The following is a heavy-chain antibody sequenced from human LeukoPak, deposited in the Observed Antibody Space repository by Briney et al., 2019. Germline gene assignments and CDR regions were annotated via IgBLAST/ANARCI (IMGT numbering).Heavy chain of an antibody. J-gene: IGHJ4*02. CDR2: IKQDGSEK. CDR1: GFTFSSYW. D-gene: IGHD1-14*01. Sequence: GGSLRLSCAASGFTFSSYWMSWVRQAPGKGLEWVANIKQDGSEKYYVDSVKGRFTISRDNAKNSLYLQMNSLRAEDTAVYYCARDQVDRIWYFDYWGQGTLVTVSS. V-gene: IGHV3-7*01. CDR3: ARDQVDRIWYFDY.